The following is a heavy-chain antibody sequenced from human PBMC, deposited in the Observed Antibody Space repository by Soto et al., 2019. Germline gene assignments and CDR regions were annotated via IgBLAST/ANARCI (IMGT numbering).Heavy chain of an antibody. D-gene: IGHD2-2*01. CDR2: IIPIFGTA. CDR3: ARGGGYCSSTSCLHNWFDP. CDR1: GYTFTSYG. Sequence: SVNVSCKASGYTFTSYGISWVRQAPGQGLEWMGGIIPIFGTANYAQKFQGRVTITADESTSTAYMELSSLRSEDTAVYYCARGGGYCSSTSCLHNWFDPWGQGTLVTVSS. V-gene: IGHV1-69*13. J-gene: IGHJ5*02.